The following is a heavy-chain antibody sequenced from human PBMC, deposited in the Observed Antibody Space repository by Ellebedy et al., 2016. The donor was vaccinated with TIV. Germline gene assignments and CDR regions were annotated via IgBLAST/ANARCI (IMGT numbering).Heavy chain of an antibody. Sequence: SVKVSXXASGGTFSSYAISWVRQAPGQGLEWMGGIIPIFGTANYAQKFQGRVTITADESTSTAYMELSSLRSEDTAVYYCARPASGLFSRPYYYGMDVWGQGTTVTVSS. CDR1: GGTFSSYA. CDR3: ARPASGLFSRPYYYGMDV. CDR2: IIPIFGTA. D-gene: IGHD3-10*01. J-gene: IGHJ6*02. V-gene: IGHV1-69*13.